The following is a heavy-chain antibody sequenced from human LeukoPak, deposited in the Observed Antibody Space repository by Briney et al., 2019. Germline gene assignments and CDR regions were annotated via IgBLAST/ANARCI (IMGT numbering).Heavy chain of an antibody. J-gene: IGHJ4*02. D-gene: IGHD5-24*01. Sequence: PGGSLRLSCAASGFTFSSYEINWLRQAPEKGLEWVSYISSGGNYRYYADSVKGRFTISRDNARNSLYLQMNSLRAEDTAVYYCARGRNAYTFDNWGQGTLVTVSS. V-gene: IGHV3-48*03. CDR2: ISSGGNYR. CDR3: ARGRNAYTFDN. CDR1: GFTFSSYE.